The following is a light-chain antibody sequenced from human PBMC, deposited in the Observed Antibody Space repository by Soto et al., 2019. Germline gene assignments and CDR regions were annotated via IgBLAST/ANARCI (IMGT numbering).Light chain of an antibody. CDR3: MQGTHWPWT. Sequence: DVVMTQSPLSLPVTLGQPASISCRSSQSLVYSDGITYLIWFQQRPGQSPRRLIYKVSNRDSGVPDRFSGSGSGTDFTLKISRVEAEDVGVYYCMQGTHWPWTFGQGTKVEIK. CDR1: QSLVYSDGITY. J-gene: IGKJ1*01. V-gene: IGKV2-30*01. CDR2: KVS.